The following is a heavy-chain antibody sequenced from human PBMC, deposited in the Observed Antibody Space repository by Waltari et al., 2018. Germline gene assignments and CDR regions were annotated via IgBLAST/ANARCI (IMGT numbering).Heavy chain of an antibody. CDR3: AQLGTGH. J-gene: IGHJ1*01. Sequence: EAQLVESGGGLTQTGESLSPPCAASGFPFSDHYMDWARQAPGKGLEWIGRIKRRVDSYATQYAASVKGRFIISRDDSTDSLYLQMNSLKTEDTAVYYCAQLGTGHWGQGTLVTVSS. V-gene: IGHV3-72*01. CDR1: GFPFSDHY. D-gene: IGHD1-1*01. CDR2: IKRRVDSYAT.